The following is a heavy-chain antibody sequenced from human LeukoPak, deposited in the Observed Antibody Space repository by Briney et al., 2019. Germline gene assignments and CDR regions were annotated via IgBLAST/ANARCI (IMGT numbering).Heavy chain of an antibody. CDR3: ARNYYDFWSGYRYLDY. V-gene: IGHV3-53*01. D-gene: IGHD3-3*01. CDR1: GFTVSSNY. J-gene: IGHJ4*02. Sequence: GGSLRLSCAASGFTVSSNYMSWVRQAPGKGLEWVSVIYSGGCTYYADSVKGRFTISRDNSKNTLYLQMNSLRAEDTAVYYCARNYYDFWSGYRYLDYWGQGTLVTVSS. CDR2: IYSGGCT.